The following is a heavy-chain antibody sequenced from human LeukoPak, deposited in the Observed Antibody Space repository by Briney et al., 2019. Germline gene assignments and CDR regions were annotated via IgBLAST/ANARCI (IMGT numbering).Heavy chain of an antibody. V-gene: IGHV4-34*01. CDR1: GGSFSGYY. CDR2: INHSGST. Sequence: SETLSLTCAVYGGSFSGYYWSWIRQPPGKGLEWIGEINHSGSTNYNPSLKSRVTISVDTSKNQFSLKLSSVTAADTAVYYCAILDMYYYDSSGRKRVGYWGQGTLVTVSS. D-gene: IGHD3-22*01. J-gene: IGHJ4*02. CDR3: AILDMYYYDSSGRKRVGY.